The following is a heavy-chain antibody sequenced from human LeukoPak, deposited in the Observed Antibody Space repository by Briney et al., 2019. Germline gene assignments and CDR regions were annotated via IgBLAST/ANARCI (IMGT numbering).Heavy chain of an antibody. Sequence: SETLSLTCAVSGGSISSNNWWSWVRPPPGKGLEWIGEFYHSGSTNYNPSLKSRVTISVDKSKNQFSLELRSVTAADTAVYYCARHAESGYDRFDLWGQGTLVTVSS. CDR3: ARHAESGYDRFDL. D-gene: IGHD5-12*01. V-gene: IGHV4-4*02. CDR2: FYHSGST. J-gene: IGHJ5*02. CDR1: GGSISSNNW.